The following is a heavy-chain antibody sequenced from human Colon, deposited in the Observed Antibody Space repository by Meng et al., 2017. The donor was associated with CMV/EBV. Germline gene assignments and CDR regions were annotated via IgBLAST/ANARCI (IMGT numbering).Heavy chain of an antibody. J-gene: IGHJ4*02. V-gene: IGHV3-23*03. CDR3: AKGEGRPWELPDS. CDR2: IYAGGFSA. D-gene: IGHD1-26*01. CDR1: GFTFSSYG. Sequence: SCSGSGFTFSSYGVAWVRQAPGRGLEWISIIYAGGFSARYADSVKGRFTISRNNSANTVFLKMNSLRAEDTAVYYCAKGEGRPWELPDSWGQGTLVTVSS.